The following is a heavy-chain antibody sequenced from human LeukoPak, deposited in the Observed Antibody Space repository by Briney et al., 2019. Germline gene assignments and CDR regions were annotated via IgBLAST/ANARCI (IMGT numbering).Heavy chain of an antibody. CDR2: IRAYNGNT. V-gene: IGHV1-18*04. J-gene: IGHJ4*02. CDR3: ASDRPIDY. Sequence: ASVKVSCKASGYTFTSYGISWVRQAPGQGLEWMGCIRAYNGNTNYAQKLQGRVTMTTETSKSTAYMELRSLRSDDTAVYYCASDRPIDYWGQGTLVTVSS. CDR1: GYTFTSYG.